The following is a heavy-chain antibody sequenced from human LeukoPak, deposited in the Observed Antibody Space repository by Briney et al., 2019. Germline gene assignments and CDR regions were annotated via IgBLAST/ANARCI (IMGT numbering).Heavy chain of an antibody. CDR1: GFTFNSYA. J-gene: IGHJ5*02. D-gene: IGHD3-10*01. Sequence: PGRSLRLSCAATGFTFNSYAIHWVRQAPGRGLEWVAVVSYDGRNQYYADSVKGRFTISRDNSENTVNLQMNSLKIEDTAVYYCVRDHFSGGYPSWGQGTLVTVSS. CDR3: VRDHFSGGYPS. V-gene: IGHV3-30*04. CDR2: VSYDGRNQ.